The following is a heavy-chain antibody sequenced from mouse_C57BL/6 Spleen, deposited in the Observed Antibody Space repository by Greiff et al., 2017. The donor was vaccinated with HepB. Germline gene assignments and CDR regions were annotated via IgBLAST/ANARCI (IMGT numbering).Heavy chain of an antibody. V-gene: IGHV2-2*01. CDR1: GFSLTSYG. CDR3: ARGGRRNDFDV. Sequence: QVTLKVSGPGLVQPSQSLSITCTVSGFSLTSYGVHWVRQSPGKGLEWLGVIWSGGSTDYNAAFISRLSISKDNSKSQVFFKMHSLQADDTAIYYCARGGRRNDFDVWGTGTTVTVSS. CDR2: IWSGGST. J-gene: IGHJ1*03.